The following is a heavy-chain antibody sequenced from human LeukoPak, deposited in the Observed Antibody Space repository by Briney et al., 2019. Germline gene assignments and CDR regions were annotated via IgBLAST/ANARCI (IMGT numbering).Heavy chain of an antibody. CDR2: ISAYNGNT. CDR1: GYTFTSYG. V-gene: IGHV1-18*01. J-gene: IGHJ4*02. Sequence: ASVGVSCKASGYTFTSYGISWVRQAPGQGLEWMGWISAYNGNTNYAQKLQGRVTMTTDTSTSTAYMELRSLRSDDTAVYYCARGLWSGYSLYYFDYWGQGTLVTVSS. CDR3: ARGLWSGYSLYYFDY. D-gene: IGHD3-3*01.